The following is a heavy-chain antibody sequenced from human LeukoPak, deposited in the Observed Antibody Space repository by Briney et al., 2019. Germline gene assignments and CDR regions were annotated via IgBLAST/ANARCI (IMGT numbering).Heavy chain of an antibody. J-gene: IGHJ3*02. D-gene: IGHD5-18*01. V-gene: IGHV4-34*01. CDR3: ARGAPKEIQLWLRLRGVAFDI. CDR1: GGSFSGYY. Sequence: SETLSLTCAVYGGSFSGYYWSWIRQPPGKGLEWIWEINHSGSTNYNPSLKSRVTISVDTSKNTLSLKLNTLTAADTAVYYCARGAPKEIQLWLRLRGVAFDIWGQGKMVTVSS. CDR2: INHSGST.